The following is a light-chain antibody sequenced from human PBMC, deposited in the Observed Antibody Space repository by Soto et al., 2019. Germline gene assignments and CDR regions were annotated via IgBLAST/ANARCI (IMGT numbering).Light chain of an antibody. Sequence: DIQMTQSPSTLSASLGERVIITCRASQNIGSWLAWYQQKPGKAPKLLIYKASTLKSGVPSRFSGSGSGTEFTLTISSLQPDDFATYYCQHYNSYSEAFGQGTKVDIK. V-gene: IGKV1-5*03. CDR1: QNIGSW. CDR2: KAS. J-gene: IGKJ1*01. CDR3: QHYNSYSEA.